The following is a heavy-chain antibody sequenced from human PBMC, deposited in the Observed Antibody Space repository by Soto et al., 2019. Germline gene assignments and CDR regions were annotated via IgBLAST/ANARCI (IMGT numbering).Heavy chain of an antibody. V-gene: IGHV4-59*01. J-gene: IGHJ4*02. CDR2: LYYGRSA. D-gene: IGHD3-3*02. Sequence: QVQLQESGPGLVKPSETLSLTCAVSGDSISTYYCMWIRQPPGKGLESIGYLYYGRSANYNPSLRSRATWPVEPPRNQGSLTLSSMPAAAPAGYYCALVSMPVGPEYWGQGPL. CDR1: GDSISTYY. CDR3: ALVSMPVGPEY.